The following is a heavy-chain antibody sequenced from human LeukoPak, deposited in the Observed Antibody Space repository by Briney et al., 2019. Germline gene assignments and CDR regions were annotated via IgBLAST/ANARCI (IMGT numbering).Heavy chain of an antibody. CDR3: ARHMTGNGYGLFDY. CDR2: IYPADSNT. CDR1: GYIFTSYW. Sequence: RESLKISCKGSGYIFTSYWIGWVRQMPGKGLEWMGVIYPADSNTRYSPSFQGQVTMSAGKSISTVYLQWSSLKASDTAIYYCARHMTGNGYGLFDYWGQGTLVTVSS. J-gene: IGHJ4*02. V-gene: IGHV5-51*01. D-gene: IGHD5-12*01.